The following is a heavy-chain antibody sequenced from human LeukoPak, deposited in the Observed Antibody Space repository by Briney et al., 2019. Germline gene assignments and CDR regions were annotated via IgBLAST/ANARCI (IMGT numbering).Heavy chain of an antibody. J-gene: IGHJ5*02. V-gene: IGHV1-2*02. D-gene: IGHD6-19*01. CDR2: INPNSGGT. Sequence: GWINPNSGGTNYAQKFQGRVTMTRDTSISTAYMELSRLRSDDTAVYYCARDSSGWSRGFDPWGQGTLVTVSS. CDR3: ARDSSGWSRGFDP.